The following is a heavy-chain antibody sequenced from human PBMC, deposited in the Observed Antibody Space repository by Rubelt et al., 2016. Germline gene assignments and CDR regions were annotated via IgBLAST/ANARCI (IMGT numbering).Heavy chain of an antibody. J-gene: IGHJ6*02. CDR1: GGSFSGYY. CDR3: ARDKLPRYGMDV. CDR2: INHSGSA. V-gene: IGHV4-34*01. Sequence: QVQLQQWGAGLLKPSETLSLTCAVFGGSFSGYYWTWIRQPPGKGLEWIGEINHSGSANYNMSLKSRLTISVDTSKKQFSLKLSAVTAAYTAVYYCARDKLPRYGMDVWGQGTTVTVSS. D-gene: IGHD5-24*01.